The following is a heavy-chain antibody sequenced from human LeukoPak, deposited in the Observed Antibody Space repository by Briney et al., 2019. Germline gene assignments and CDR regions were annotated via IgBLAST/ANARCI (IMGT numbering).Heavy chain of an antibody. CDR2: IWYDGSNK. CDR1: GFTFSSYG. CDR3: ARMRKWERLDY. Sequence: PGRSLRLSCAASGFTFSSYGMHWVRQAPGKGLEWVAVIWYDGSNKYYADSVKGRFTISRDNSKNTLYLQMNSLRAEDTAVYYCARMRKWERLDYWGQGTLVTVSS. V-gene: IGHV3-33*01. J-gene: IGHJ4*02. D-gene: IGHD1-26*01.